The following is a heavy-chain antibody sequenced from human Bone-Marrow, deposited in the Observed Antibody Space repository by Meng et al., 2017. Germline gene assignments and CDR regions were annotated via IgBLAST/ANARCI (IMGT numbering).Heavy chain of an antibody. CDR3: ARDHDSSGYFYYYYGMDV. Sequence: ASVKVSCKASGYTFTSYGISWVRQAPGQGLEWMGWISAYNGNTNYAQKLQGRVTMTTDTSTSTAYMELRSLRSDDTAVYYCARDHDSSGYFYYYYGMDVWGKETTVTVSS. D-gene: IGHD3-22*01. V-gene: IGHV1-18*01. CDR2: ISAYNGNT. J-gene: IGHJ6*04. CDR1: GYTFTSYG.